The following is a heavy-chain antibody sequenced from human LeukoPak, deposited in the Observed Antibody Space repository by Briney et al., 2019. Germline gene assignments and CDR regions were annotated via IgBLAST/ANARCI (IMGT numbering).Heavy chain of an antibody. D-gene: IGHD2-15*01. CDR1: GYTFTSYY. CDR3: ARDIVVVVGATVHYGMDV. J-gene: IGHJ6*02. Sequence: GASVKVSCKASGYTFTSYYMHWVRQAPGQGLEWMGIINPSGGSTSYAQRFQGRITMTRDTSTSTVYMELSSLRSEDTAVYYCARDIVVVVGATVHYGMDVWGQGTTVTV. CDR2: INPSGGST. V-gene: IGHV1-46*01.